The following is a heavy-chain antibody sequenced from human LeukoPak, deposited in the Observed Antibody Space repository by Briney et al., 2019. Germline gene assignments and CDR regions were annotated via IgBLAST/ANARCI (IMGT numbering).Heavy chain of an antibody. Sequence: GGALRLSCAASGFTFTNYAMHWVRQAPGKGLEGLAVISYDGSNKYYADSVNGRFTISRDNSKKTLYLRMDSLSVEYTAVYYCAREEAAPFDYWGQGTLLTVSS. J-gene: IGHJ4*02. CDR2: ISYDGSNK. CDR1: GFTFTNYA. V-gene: IGHV3-30-3*01. CDR3: AREEAAPFDY. D-gene: IGHD6-13*01.